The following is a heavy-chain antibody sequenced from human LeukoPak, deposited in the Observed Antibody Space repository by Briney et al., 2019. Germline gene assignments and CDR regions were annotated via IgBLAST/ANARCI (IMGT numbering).Heavy chain of an antibody. CDR3: ASYYYDSSGYYWDAFDI. CDR1: GFTFSSYS. Sequence: PGGSLRLSCAASGFTFSSYSMNWVRQAPGKGLEWVSYISSSSSTIYYADSVKGRFTISRDNAKNSLYLQMNGLRAEDTAVYYCASYYYDSSGYYWDAFDIWGQGTMVTVSS. CDR2: ISSSSSTI. D-gene: IGHD3-22*01. V-gene: IGHV3-48*04. J-gene: IGHJ3*02.